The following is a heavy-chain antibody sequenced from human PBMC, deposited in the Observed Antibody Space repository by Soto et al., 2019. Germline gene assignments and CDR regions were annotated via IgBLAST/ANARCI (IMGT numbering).Heavy chain of an antibody. Sequence: QVQLVQSGAEVKKPGASVKVSCKASGYTFTSYDINWVRQATGQGLEWMGWMSPNSGNTGYAQKFQGRVTMTRNTSISTAYMELSSLRSEDTGVYYCARSLRLTRRGYSYGYSYWGQGTLVTVSS. D-gene: IGHD5-18*01. V-gene: IGHV1-8*01. J-gene: IGHJ4*02. CDR1: GYTFTSYD. CDR2: MSPNSGNT. CDR3: ARSLRLTRRGYSYGYSY.